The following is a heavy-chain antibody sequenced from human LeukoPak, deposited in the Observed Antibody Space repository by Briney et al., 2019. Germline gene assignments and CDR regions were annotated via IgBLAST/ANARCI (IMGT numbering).Heavy chain of an antibody. CDR2: IYSGGST. CDR1: GFTVSSNY. Sequence: PGGSLRLSCAASGFTVSSNYMSWVRQAPGKGLEWVSVIYSGGSTYYADSVKGRFTISRDNSKNTLYLQMNSLRAEDTAVYYCAKDSRFGYYDSFDYWGQGTLVTVSS. V-gene: IGHV3-53*01. CDR3: AKDSRFGYYDSFDY. D-gene: IGHD3-22*01. J-gene: IGHJ4*02.